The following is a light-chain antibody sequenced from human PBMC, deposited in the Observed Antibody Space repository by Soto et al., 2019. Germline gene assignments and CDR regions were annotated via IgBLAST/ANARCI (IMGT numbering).Light chain of an antibody. V-gene: IGLV1-40*01. CDR2: GNK. CDR3: QSYDARLRGSGV. Sequence: QSVLTQPPSLSGAPGQRLTISCIGSSSNIGAGYDVHWYQQFPGTAPKLLIFGNKSRPSGVPDRFSGSKSGTSASLTITGLQAEDEADYYCQSYDARLRGSGVFGTGTKLTVL. CDR1: SSNIGAGYD. J-gene: IGLJ1*01.